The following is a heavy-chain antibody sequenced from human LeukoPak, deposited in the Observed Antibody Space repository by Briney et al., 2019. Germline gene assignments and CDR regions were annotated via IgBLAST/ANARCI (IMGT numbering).Heavy chain of an antibody. CDR1: GGSISSHY. CDR3: ARVPTPSGDYYYYMDV. CDR2: IYYSGST. D-gene: IGHD7-27*01. J-gene: IGHJ6*03. Sequence: SETLSLTCTVSGGSISSHYWSWIRQPPGKGLEWIGYIYYSGSTNYNPSLKSRVTISVDTSKNQFSLKLSSVTAADTAVYYCARVPTPSGDYYYYMDVWGKGTTVTVSS. V-gene: IGHV4-59*11.